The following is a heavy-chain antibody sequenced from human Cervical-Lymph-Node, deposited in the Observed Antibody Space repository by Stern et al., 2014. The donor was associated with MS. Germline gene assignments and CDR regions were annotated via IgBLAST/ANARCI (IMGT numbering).Heavy chain of an antibody. V-gene: IGHV3-23*04. CDR1: GFTFSSSA. D-gene: IGHD6-19*01. CDR2: ISGSDGST. CDR3: AKVYGSGPFDY. Sequence: DVQLVESGGTLVQPGGSLRLSCAASGFTFSSSAMSWVRQAPGKGLEWVSVISGSDGSTFYADSVKGRFTISRDNSKNTLFLQMNSLRAEDTAVYYCAKVYGSGPFDYWGQGTLVTVSS. J-gene: IGHJ4*02.